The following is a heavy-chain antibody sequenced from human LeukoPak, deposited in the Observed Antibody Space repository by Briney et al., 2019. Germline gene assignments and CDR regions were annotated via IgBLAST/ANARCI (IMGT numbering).Heavy chain of an antibody. V-gene: IGHV4-39*01. D-gene: IGHD3/OR15-3a*01. CDR2: IYYSGNT. CDR1: GVSISSSNSY. J-gene: IGHJ4*02. Sequence: PSETLSLTCTVSGVSISSSNSYWGWIRQPPGKGLEWIGSIYYSGNTYYNASLKSQVSISIDTSKNQFSLRLTPVTAADTAVYYCARQTGSGLFILPGGQGTLVTVSS. CDR3: ARQTGSGLFILP.